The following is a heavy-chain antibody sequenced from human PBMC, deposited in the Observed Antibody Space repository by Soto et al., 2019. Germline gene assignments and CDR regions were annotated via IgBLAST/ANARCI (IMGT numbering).Heavy chain of an antibody. V-gene: IGHV4-59*01. CDR3: ARESWNYNYYYGMDV. J-gene: IGHJ6*02. Sequence: SETLSLTCTVSGGSISSYYWSWIRQPPGKGLEWIGYIYYSGSTNYNPSPKSRVTISVDTSKNQFSLKLSSVTAADTAVYYCARESWNYNYYYGMDVWGQGTTVTVS. CDR2: IYYSGST. CDR1: GGSISSYY. D-gene: IGHD1-1*01.